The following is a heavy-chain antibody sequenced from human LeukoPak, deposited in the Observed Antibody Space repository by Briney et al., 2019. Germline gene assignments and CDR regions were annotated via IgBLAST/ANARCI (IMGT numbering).Heavy chain of an antibody. J-gene: IGHJ4*02. CDR1: GFTFSSYW. CDR3: ARGLKVSPGRYGSGSYESD. D-gene: IGHD3-10*01. CDR2: IKQGGSEK. V-gene: IGHV3-7*01. Sequence: PGGSLRLSCAASGFTFSSYWMSWVRQAPGKGLEWVANIKQGGSEKYYVDSVKGRFTISRDDAKSSLYLQMNSLRAEDTAVYYCARGLKVSPGRYGSGSYESDWGQGTLVTVSS.